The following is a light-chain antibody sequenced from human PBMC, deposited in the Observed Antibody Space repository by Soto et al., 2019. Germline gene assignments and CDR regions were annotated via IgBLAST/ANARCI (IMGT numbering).Light chain of an antibody. CDR3: QQSYSTPWT. J-gene: IGKJ1*01. V-gene: IGKV1-39*01. Sequence: DIQMTQSPSSLSASVEDRVTITCRARQSISSYLNWYQQKPGKAPKLLIFAASTFQSGVPSRFSGSGSGTDFTLTISSRQPEDFATYYGQQSYSTPWTFGQGTKVEIK. CDR2: AAS. CDR1: QSISSY.